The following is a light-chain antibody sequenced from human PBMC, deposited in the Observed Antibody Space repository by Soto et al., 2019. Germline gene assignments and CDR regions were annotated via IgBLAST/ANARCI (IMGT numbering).Light chain of an antibody. V-gene: IGKV1-16*02. CDR2: AAS. CDR3: QQHNSYPLN. Sequence: DIQMTQSPSSLSASVGDRVTITCRASQGISTYLAWFQQKPGKAPNSLNYAASNMQSGVPSKFTCSASGTELALTIAILHHADFATYYCQQHNSYPLNFGGGTKVEIK. CDR1: QGISTY. J-gene: IGKJ4*01.